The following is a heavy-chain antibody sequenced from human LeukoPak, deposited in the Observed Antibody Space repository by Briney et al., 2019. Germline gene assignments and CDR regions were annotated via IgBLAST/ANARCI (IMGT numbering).Heavy chain of an antibody. J-gene: IGHJ4*02. D-gene: IGHD4-11*01. CDR2: INQSGNS. V-gene: IGHV4-34*01. Sequence: SQTLSLTCDVNGGSLSGSYWSWIRQSPEKGLEWIGEINQSGNSNYNPSLKSRVTILVDTSKNQFSLKLSSVTAADTAVYYCARQKPSTFRQYGRGRPLDSWGQGTLVTVSS. CDR3: ARQKPSTFRQYGRGRPLDS. CDR1: GGSLSGSY.